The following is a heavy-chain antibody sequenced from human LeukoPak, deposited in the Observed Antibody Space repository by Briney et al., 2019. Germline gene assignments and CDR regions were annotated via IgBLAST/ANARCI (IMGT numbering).Heavy chain of an antibody. J-gene: IGHJ4*02. CDR1: GGTFSSYA. V-gene: IGHV1-2*02. D-gene: IGHD2-15*01. Sequence: ASVKVSCKASGGTFSSYAISWVRQAPGQGLEWVGWVNPNSGDTKSAQKFQGRVTMTRDTSMSTVYLELSSLRSDDTAIYYCARSGYCSGGTCYSGEGLSFDYWGQGTLVTVSS. CDR2: VNPNSGDT. CDR3: ARSGYCSGGTCYSGEGLSFDY.